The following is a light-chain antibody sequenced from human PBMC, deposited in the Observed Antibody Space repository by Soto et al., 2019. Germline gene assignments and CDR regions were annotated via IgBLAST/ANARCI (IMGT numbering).Light chain of an antibody. J-gene: IGKJ4*01. CDR2: DAS. CDR1: QSVSSY. V-gene: IGKV3-11*01. CDR3: QQRSNWPPKLT. Sequence: EIVLTQSPATLSLSPGERATLSCRASQSVSSYLAWYQQKPGQAPRLLIYDASNRATGIPARFSGSGSGTDFTLAISSLEPEDFAVYYCQQRSNWPPKLTFGGGTKVEIK.